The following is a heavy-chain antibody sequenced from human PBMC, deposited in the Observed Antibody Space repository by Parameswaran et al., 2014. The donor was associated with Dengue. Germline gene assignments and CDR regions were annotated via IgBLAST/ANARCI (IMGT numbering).Heavy chain of an antibody. J-gene: IGHJ6*02. Sequence: WVRQAPGQGLEWMGGIVPIFDTPNYAQKFQGRVTITADRSTNTAYMELSSLTSEDTAVYYCASSTYGDYMRGYYYYGMDVWGQGTTVTVSS. CDR3: ASSTYGDYMRGYYYYGMDV. V-gene: IGHV1-69*06. CDR2: IVPIFDTP. D-gene: IGHD4-17*01.